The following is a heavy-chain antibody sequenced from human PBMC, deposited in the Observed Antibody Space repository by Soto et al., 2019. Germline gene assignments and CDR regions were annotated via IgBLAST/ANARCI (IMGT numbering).Heavy chain of an antibody. CDR1: GVSRSGSTYY. CDR2: TRYGGIP. Sequence: QVQLQESGPGLLEPSQTLSLTCTVPGVSRSGSTYYWSWIRQLPGKGLEWIGFTRYGGIPYHNPSLKSRATIPVQSSERQFSLMLTSLTAADTAVYYCRSADGMDVGGRGTTVSVPS. V-gene: IGHV4-31*06. D-gene: IGHD6-6*01. CDR3: RSADGMDV. J-gene: IGHJ6*04.